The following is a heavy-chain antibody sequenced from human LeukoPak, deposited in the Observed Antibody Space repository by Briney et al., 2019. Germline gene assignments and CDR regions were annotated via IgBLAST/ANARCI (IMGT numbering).Heavy chain of an antibody. J-gene: IGHJ4*02. D-gene: IGHD2-15*01. CDR3: ARDLSLHGVRYFDY. CDR1: GGSISSGGYY. CDR2: IYYSGST. Sequence: SETLSLTCTVSGGSISSGGYYWSWISQHPGKGLEWIGYIYYSGSTYYNPSLKSRVTISVDTSKNQFSLKLSSVTAADTAVYYCARDLSLHGVRYFDYWGQGTLVTVSS. V-gene: IGHV4-31*03.